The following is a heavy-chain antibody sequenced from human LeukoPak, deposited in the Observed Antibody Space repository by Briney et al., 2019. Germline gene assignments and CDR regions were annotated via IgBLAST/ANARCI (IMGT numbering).Heavy chain of an antibody. CDR2: ISDSGGST. CDR3: AKGGRIVGASTTLDY. CDR1: GFTFSSYA. Sequence: GGSLRLSCAASGFTFSSYAVGWVRQAPGKGLGWVSAISDSGGSTYYADSVKGRFTISRDNSENTLYLQMNSLRAEDTAVYFCAKGGRIVGASTTLDYWGQGTLVTVSS. V-gene: IGHV3-23*01. D-gene: IGHD1-26*01. J-gene: IGHJ4*02.